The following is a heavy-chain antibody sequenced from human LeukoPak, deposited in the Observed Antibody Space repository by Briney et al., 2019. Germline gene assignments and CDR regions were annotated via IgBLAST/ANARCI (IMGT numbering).Heavy chain of an antibody. CDR2: ISNSGDII. J-gene: IGHJ4*02. D-gene: IGHD3-10*01. V-gene: IGHV3-48*03. CDR3: AREGGLGVRGVIISPDFDY. CDR1: GFTFNTYE. Sequence: GGSLRLSCAASGFTFNTYELNWVRQAPGKGLEWLAHISNSGDIIHYATSVEDRFTISRDNAKNSLYLQMNSLRAEDTAVYYCAREGGLGVRGVIISPDFDYWGQGTLVTVSS.